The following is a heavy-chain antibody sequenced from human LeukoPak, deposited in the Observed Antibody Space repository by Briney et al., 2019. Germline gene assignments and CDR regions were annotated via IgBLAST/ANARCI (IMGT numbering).Heavy chain of an antibody. V-gene: IGHV1-46*01. CDR3: ARDRAGSYESYDAFDI. CDR2: INPSGGST. J-gene: IGHJ3*02. CDR1: GYTFTSYY. D-gene: IGHD1-26*01. Sequence: RASVKVSCKASGYTFTSYYMHWVRQAPGQGLEWMGVINPSGGSTSYAQKFQGRVTMTRDTSTSTVYMELSSLRSEDTAVYYCARDRAGSYESYDAFDIWGQGTMVTVSS.